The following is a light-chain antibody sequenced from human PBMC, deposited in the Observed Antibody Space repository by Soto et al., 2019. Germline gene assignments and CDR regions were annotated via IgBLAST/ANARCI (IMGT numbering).Light chain of an antibody. CDR3: SSYTRSTTRV. V-gene: IGLV2-14*03. CDR2: DVY. CDR1: RGNIARHNY. Sequence: QSVPTKPASVYASTGQSINISCTGSRGNIARHNYVSWYQQHPGKAPKLMIYDVYHRRSEISNRFSASKSGNTASLTISGLLAKDEGDYYFSSYTRSTTRVFGTGTKVPVL. J-gene: IGLJ1*01.